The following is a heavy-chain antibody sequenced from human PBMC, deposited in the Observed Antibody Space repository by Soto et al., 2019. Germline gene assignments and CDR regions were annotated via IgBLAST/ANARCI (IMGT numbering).Heavy chain of an antibody. CDR1: GFTFSSYD. CDR2: ISSNGGTT. V-gene: IGHV3-64*01. D-gene: IGHD1-7*01. J-gene: IGHJ4*01. Sequence: EVQLAESGGGMVQPGGSLRLSCVASGFTFSSYDMHWVRQAPGKGLEYVSSISSNGGTTYYGNSVKGRFTISRDNSKNTQYLKIGSLKAEDMTVYYCVRRVSGNYDYCRHGTLVTVSS. CDR3: VRRVSGNYDY.